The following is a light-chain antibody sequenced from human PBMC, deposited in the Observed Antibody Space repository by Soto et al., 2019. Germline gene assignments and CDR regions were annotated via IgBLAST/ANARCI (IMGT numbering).Light chain of an antibody. J-gene: IGLJ3*02. V-gene: IGLV4-60*02. CDR1: SGHSTYI. CDR2: LEGSGSQ. Sequence: QPVLTQSSCASASLGSSVKLTCTLSSGHSTYIIAWHQQQPGKAPRYLMKLEGSGSQNKGSGVSDRFSGSSSGADRYLTISNLRFEDEADYYCETWDTNTRVFGGGTKLTVL. CDR3: ETWDTNTRV.